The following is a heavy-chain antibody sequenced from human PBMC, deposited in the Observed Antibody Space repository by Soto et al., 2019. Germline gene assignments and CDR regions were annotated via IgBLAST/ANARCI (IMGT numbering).Heavy chain of an antibody. D-gene: IGHD3-22*01. Sequence: SETLSLTCTVSGGSISSGGYYWSWIRQHPGKGLEWIGYIYYSGSTYYNPSLKSRVTISVDTSKNQFSLKLSSVTAADTAVYYCARDLTTKNWFDPWGQGTLVTVSS. J-gene: IGHJ5*02. CDR1: GGSISSGGYY. CDR3: ARDLTTKNWFDP. CDR2: IYYSGST. V-gene: IGHV4-31*03.